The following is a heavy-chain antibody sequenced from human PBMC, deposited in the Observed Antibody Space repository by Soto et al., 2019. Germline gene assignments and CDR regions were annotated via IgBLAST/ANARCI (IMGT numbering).Heavy chain of an antibody. CDR2: ISDGGGFT. V-gene: IGHV3-23*01. Sequence: GGSLRLSCAASGFPFSSYAMNWVRQAPGKGLEWVSSISDGGGFTAYADSVRGRFIISRDRFRNTLSLHMSRLSAEDTAIYYCVKEDCGSGCALDVWGQGTLVTVSS. CDR1: GFPFSSYA. J-gene: IGHJ4*02. D-gene: IGHD2-21*01. CDR3: VKEDCGSGCALDV.